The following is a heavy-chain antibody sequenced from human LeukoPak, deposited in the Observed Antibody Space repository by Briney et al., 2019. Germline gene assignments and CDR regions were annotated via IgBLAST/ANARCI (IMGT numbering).Heavy chain of an antibody. J-gene: IGHJ5*02. V-gene: IGHV3-74*01. CDR1: GFTFRSYW. CDR2: INSGGSST. D-gene: IGHD2-15*01. Sequence: GGSLRLSCAASGFTFRSYWMHWVRQAPGKGLVWVSRINSGGSSTSYADSVKGRFTISRDNAKDTLYLQMNSLRAEDTAVYYCAPDCSGGGCYDNNWFDPWGQGTLVTVSS. CDR3: APDCSGGGCYDNNWFDP.